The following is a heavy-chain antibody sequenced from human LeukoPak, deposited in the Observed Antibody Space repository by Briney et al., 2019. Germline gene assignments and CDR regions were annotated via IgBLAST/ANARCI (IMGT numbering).Heavy chain of an antibody. CDR1: GYTFTGYY. Sequence: ASVKVSCKASGYTFTGYYMHWVRRAPGQGLEWMGWINPNSGGTNYAQKFQGRVTMTRDTSISTAYMELSRLRSDDTAVYYCARDLRGWCSSTSCYYYYYMDVWGKGTTVTVSS. CDR3: ARDLRGWCSSTSCYYYYYMDV. V-gene: IGHV1-2*02. D-gene: IGHD2-2*01. J-gene: IGHJ6*03. CDR2: INPNSGGT.